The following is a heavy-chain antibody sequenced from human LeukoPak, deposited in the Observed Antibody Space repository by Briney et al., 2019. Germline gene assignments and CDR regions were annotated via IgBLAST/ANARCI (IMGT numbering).Heavy chain of an antibody. CDR1: GGSISSGDYY. D-gene: IGHD3-10*01. CDR3: ARAMVGYGSGSYWDY. V-gene: IGHV4-30-4*08. J-gene: IGHJ4*02. Sequence: SETLSLTCTVSGGSISSGDYYWSWIRQPPGKGREWIGYIYYSGSTYYNPSLKSRVTISVDTSKNQFSLKLSSVTAADTAVYYCARAMVGYGSGSYWDYWGQGTLVTVSS. CDR2: IYYSGST.